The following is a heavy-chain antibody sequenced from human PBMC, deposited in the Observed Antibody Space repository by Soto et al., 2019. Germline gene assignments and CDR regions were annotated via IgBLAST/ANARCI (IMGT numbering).Heavy chain of an antibody. V-gene: IGHV4-30-4*01. CDR2: IYYSGST. Sequence: SETLSLTCTVSGGSISSGDYYWSWIRQPPGKGLEWIGYIYYSGSTYYNPSLKSRVTISVDTSKNQFSLKLSSVTAADTAVYYCAAHGGIVATILSSDIDYWGQGTLVNVSS. J-gene: IGHJ4*02. CDR1: GGSISSGDYY. D-gene: IGHD5-12*01. CDR3: AAHGGIVATILSSDIDY.